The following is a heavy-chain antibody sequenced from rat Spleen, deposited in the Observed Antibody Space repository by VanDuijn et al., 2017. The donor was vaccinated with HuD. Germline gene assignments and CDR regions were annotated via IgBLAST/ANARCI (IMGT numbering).Heavy chain of an antibody. D-gene: IGHD4-3*01. Sequence: EVQLVESGGGLVQPGRSLKLSCAASGFTFSDYNMAWVRQAPKKGLEWVATISYDGSSTYYPDSVKGRFTISRDNAKNTLYLQMNSLRSEDTATYYCTRAYNSGYDFDYWGQGVMVTVSS. V-gene: IGHV5-7*01. CDR1: GFTFSDYN. J-gene: IGHJ2*01. CDR2: ISYDGSST. CDR3: TRAYNSGYDFDY.